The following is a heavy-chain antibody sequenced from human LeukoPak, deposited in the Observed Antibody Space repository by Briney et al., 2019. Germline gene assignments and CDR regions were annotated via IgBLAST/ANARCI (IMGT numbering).Heavy chain of an antibody. CDR3: AKVTWSSSGSDY. Sequence: GSLRLSCAASGFTFSSYDMSWVRQAPGKGLEWVSGVNKSGGGTYYADSVKGRLTMSGDNSKNTLFLQMNSLRAEDTAVYYCAKVTWSSSGSDYWGQGTLVTVSS. CDR2: VNKSGGGT. J-gene: IGHJ4*02. V-gene: IGHV3-23*01. D-gene: IGHD6-19*01. CDR1: GFTFSSYD.